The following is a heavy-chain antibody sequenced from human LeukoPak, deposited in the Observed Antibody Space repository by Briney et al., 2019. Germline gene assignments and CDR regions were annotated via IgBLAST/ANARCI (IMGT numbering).Heavy chain of an antibody. CDR2: ISWNGGST. J-gene: IGHJ4*02. Sequence: GGSLRLSCAASGFTFDNYAMHWVRQAPGKGLEWVPGISWNGGSTGCADSVKGRFTISRDNAKNSLYLQMNSLRAEDTAVYFCARYSDTYGEDYWGQGTLVTVSS. CDR3: ARYSDTYGEDY. D-gene: IGHD3-10*01. V-gene: IGHV3-9*01. CDR1: GFTFDNYA.